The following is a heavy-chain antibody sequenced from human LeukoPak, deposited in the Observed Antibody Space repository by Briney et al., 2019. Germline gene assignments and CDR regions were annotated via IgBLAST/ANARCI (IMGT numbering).Heavy chain of an antibody. CDR3: ARQKLSMTTVTTNWFDP. D-gene: IGHD4-17*01. V-gene: IGHV4-39*01. J-gene: IGHJ5*02. Sequence: SETLSLTCTVSGGSISSSSYYWGWLRQPPGTGLEWIGSIYYSGSTYYNPSLKSRVTISVDTSKNQFSLKLSSVTAADTAVYYCARQKLSMTTVTTNWFDPWGQGTLVTVSS. CDR1: GGSISSSSYY. CDR2: IYYSGST.